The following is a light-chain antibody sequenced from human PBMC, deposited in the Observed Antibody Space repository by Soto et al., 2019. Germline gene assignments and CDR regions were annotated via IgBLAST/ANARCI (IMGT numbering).Light chain of an antibody. CDR1: SSDVGGYNY. CDR2: DVS. V-gene: IGLV2-14*01. J-gene: IGLJ2*01. Sequence: QSVLTQPASVSGSPGQSITISCTGTSSDVGGYNYVSWYQQHPGKAPKLMIYDVSNRPSGVSNRFSGSKSGNTASLTISGRQAEHEADYYCRSLIRSSPRVFGGGTQVTL. CDR3: RSLIRSSPRV.